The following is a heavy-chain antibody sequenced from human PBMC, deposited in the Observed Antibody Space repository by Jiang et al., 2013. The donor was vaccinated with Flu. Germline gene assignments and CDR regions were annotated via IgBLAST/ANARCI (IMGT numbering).Heavy chain of an antibody. CDR3: ARLRITMIVVGHPDAFDI. J-gene: IGHJ3*02. CDR2: IYYSGST. V-gene: IGHV4-39*01. CDR1: GGSISSSSYY. Sequence: LSLTCTVSGGSISSSSYYWGWIRQPPGKGLEWIGSIYYSGSTYYNPSLKSRVTISVDTSKNQFSLKLSSVTAADTAVYYCARLRITMIVVGHPDAFDIWGQGTMVTVSS. D-gene: IGHD3-22*01.